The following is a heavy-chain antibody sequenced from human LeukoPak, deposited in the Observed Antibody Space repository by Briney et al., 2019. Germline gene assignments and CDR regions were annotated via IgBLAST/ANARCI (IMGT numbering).Heavy chain of an antibody. D-gene: IGHD1-26*01. CDR1: GGSISSYY. J-gene: IGHJ4*02. Sequence: SETLSLTCTVSGGSISSYYWSWIRQPPGKGLEWIGYIYYSGSANYNPSLKSRVTISVDTSKNQFSLKLSSVTAADTAVCYCARAGWELLSYFDYWGQGTLVTVSS. CDR3: ARAGWELLSYFDY. V-gene: IGHV4-59*01. CDR2: IYYSGSA.